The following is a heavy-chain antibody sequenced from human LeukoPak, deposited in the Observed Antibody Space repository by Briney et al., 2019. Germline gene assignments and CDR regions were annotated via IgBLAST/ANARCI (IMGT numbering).Heavy chain of an antibody. V-gene: IGHV3-23*01. D-gene: IGHD1-26*01. J-gene: IGHJ6*02. CDR3: ARLVPPTTYYYSGMDV. CDR2: ISRSGDTT. CDR1: GFSITDHH. Sequence: GGSLRLSCAGAGFSITDHHMDWVRQAPGKGLEWVSSISRSGDTTYHADSVKGRLTISRDNSKNTLYLQMSSLGAEDTAVYYCARLVPPTTYYYSGMDVWGHGTLVTVSS.